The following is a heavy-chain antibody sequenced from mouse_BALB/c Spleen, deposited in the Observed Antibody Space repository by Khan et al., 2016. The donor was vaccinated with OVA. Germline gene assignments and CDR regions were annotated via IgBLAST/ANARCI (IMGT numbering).Heavy chain of an antibody. V-gene: IGHV2-6-5*01. D-gene: IGHD1-1*01. Sequence: VKLLESGPGLVAPSQSLSITCTVSGFSLNDYGVSWIRQPPGKGLEWLGVIWGGGNTYYNSALKSRLSISKDNSKSQGFLKMSSLQTDDTAMDYGAKCVWSYYLSLDYWGQGTSVTVSS. CDR1: GFSLNDYG. J-gene: IGHJ4*01. CDR3: AKCVWSYYLSLDY. CDR2: IWGGGNT.